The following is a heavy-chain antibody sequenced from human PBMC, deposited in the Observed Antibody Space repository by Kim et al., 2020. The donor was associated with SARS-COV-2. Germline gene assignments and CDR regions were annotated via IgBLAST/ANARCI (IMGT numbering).Heavy chain of an antibody. CDR3: ARGRVEMATVTDY. V-gene: IGHV4-34*01. CDR1: GGSFSGYY. D-gene: IGHD4-4*01. CDR2: INHSGST. Sequence: SETLSLTCAVYGGSFSGYYWSWIRQPPGKGLEWIGEINHSGSTNYNPSLKSRVTISVDTSKNQFSLKLSSVTAADTAVYYCARGRVEMATVTDYWGQGTLVTVSS. J-gene: IGHJ4*02.